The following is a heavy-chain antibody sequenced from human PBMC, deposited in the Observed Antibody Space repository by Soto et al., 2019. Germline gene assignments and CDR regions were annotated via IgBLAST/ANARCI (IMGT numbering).Heavy chain of an antibody. J-gene: IGHJ4*02. V-gene: IGHV1-3*01. D-gene: IGHD6-19*01. CDR3: ARLVAGKDY. CDR1: GYPFTSYS. CDR2: INAGNGNT. Sequence: ASVKVSCKASGYPFTSYSMHWVRQAPGQRLEWMGWINAGNGNTKYSQKFQGRVTITRDTSASTAYMELSSLRSEDTAVYYCARLVAGKDYWGQGTLVTVSS.